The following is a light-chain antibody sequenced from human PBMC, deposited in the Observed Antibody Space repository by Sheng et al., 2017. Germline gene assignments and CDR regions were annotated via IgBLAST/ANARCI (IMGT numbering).Light chain of an antibody. CDR2: DSS. Sequence: DIQMTQSPSSLSASVGDRVTITCQASQGIRHYLNWYQQKLGKAPKLLIYDSSNLEAGVPSRFTGSGSGTDFTLTITSLQPEDLATYFCQQYEDLPYTFGQGTKLEI. V-gene: IGKV1-33*01. CDR1: QGIRHY. J-gene: IGKJ2*01. CDR3: QQYEDLPYT.